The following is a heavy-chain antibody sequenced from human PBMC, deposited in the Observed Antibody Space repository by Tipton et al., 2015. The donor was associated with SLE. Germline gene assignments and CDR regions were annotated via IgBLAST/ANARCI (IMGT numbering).Heavy chain of an antibody. CDR2: IYYSGST. CDR1: GFTFSDYY. Sequence: LRLSCAASGFTFSDYYWSWIRQPPGKGLEWIGYIYYSGSTNYNPSLKSRVTISVDTSKNQFSLKLSSVTAADTAVYYCARDPEWELLLAFDYWGQGTLVTVSS. D-gene: IGHD1-26*01. J-gene: IGHJ4*02. V-gene: IGHV4-59*01. CDR3: ARDPEWELLLAFDY.